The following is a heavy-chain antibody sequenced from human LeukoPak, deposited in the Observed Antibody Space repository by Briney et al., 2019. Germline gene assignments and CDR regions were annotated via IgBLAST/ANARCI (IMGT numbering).Heavy chain of an antibody. CDR3: ARLLRAVDTGAYYFDY. CDR1: GGIFSSYT. Sequence: GASVKVSCKASGGIFSSYTFNWVRQAPGQRLEWMGRITPIPGITNYAETFQGRVTLTADTSTSTLYMELSSLRSEDTAVYYCARLLRAVDTGAYYFDYWGQGTLVTVSS. J-gene: IGHJ4*02. D-gene: IGHD2-8*02. CDR2: ITPIPGIT. V-gene: IGHV1-69*02.